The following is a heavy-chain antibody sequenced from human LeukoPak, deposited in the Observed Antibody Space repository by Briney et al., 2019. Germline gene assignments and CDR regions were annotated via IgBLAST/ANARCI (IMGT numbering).Heavy chain of an antibody. J-gene: IGHJ6*02. V-gene: IGHV3-7*03. CDR3: ARGGGLDV. CDR1: GFTFSRTA. D-gene: IGHD3-16*01. Sequence: GGSLRLSSTVSGFTFSRTAMNWARQAPGKGLEWVASINHNGNVNYYVDSVKGRFTISRDNAKNSLYLQMSNLRAEDTAVYFCARGGGLDVWGQGATVTVSS. CDR2: INHNGNVN.